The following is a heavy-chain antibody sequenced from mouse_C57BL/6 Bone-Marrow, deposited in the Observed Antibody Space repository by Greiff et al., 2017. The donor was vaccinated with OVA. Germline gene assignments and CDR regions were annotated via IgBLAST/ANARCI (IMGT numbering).Heavy chain of an antibody. CDR1: GYSITSGYY. CDR2: ISYDGSN. D-gene: IGHD2-4*01. V-gene: IGHV3-6*01. J-gene: IGHJ3*01. CDR3: ARVGYDYDGAY. Sequence: EVKVEESGPGLVKPSQSLSLTCSVTGYSITSGYYWNWIRQFPGNKLEWMGYISYDGSNNYNPSLKNRISITRDTSKNQFFLKLNSVTTEDTATYYCARVGYDYDGAYWGQGTLVTVSA.